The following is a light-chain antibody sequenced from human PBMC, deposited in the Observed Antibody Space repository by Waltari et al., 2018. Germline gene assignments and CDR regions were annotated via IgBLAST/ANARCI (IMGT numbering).Light chain of an antibody. V-gene: IGLV2-14*01. J-gene: IGLJ1*01. CDR2: EVS. CDR3: SSYTTSSAPGV. Sequence: QSAPTQPASVSGSPGQSITISCSGTDSDVGAYDFVSWYQQHPGKAPHLIIYEVSNRLTGISNRFSASKSGNTASLTISGLQAEDEADYYCSSYTTSSAPGVFGTGTRVTVL. CDR1: DSDVGAYDF.